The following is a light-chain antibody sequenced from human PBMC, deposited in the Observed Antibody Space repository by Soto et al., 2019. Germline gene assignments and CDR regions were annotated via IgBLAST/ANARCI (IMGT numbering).Light chain of an antibody. CDR1: QSVSNN. CDR2: GAS. V-gene: IGKV3-15*01. Sequence: ERVMTQSPATLSVSPGERVTLSCRASQSVSNNLAWYQQKPGQAPRLLIYGASTRATGIPDRFSGSGSGTEFTLTITRLESEDFAVYYCQQYNNWPRTFGQGTKVEIK. J-gene: IGKJ1*01. CDR3: QQYNNWPRT.